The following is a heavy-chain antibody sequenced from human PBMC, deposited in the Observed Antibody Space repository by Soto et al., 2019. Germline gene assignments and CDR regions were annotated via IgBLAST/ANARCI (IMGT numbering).Heavy chain of an antibody. Sequence: QITLKESGPTLVKPTQTLTLTCTLSGFSLSTSGVGVGWIRQPPGKALEWLALTYWDDDKRYSPSLKSRLTITKDTSKNQVVLTMTNMDPVDTATYHCAHRQRTVYFDYWGQGTLVTVSS. J-gene: IGHJ4*02. V-gene: IGHV2-5*02. D-gene: IGHD4-17*01. CDR3: AHRQRTVYFDY. CDR1: GFSLSTSGVG. CDR2: TYWDDDK.